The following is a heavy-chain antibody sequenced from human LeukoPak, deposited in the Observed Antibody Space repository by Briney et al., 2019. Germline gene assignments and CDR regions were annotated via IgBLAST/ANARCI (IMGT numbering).Heavy chain of an antibody. J-gene: IGHJ4*02. CDR2: ISYDGGKK. D-gene: IGHD3-22*01. CDR1: GFTFSSYG. V-gene: IGHV3-30*18. CDR3: AKLGFDSSGSHSLVDY. Sequence: GGSLRLSCAAAGFTFSSYGMHWVRQAPGKGLEWLSFISYDGGKKYYADFVEGRFTISRDNSKNTLYAELNSLRAEDTAVYYCAKLGFDSSGSHSLVDYWGQGTPVTVFS.